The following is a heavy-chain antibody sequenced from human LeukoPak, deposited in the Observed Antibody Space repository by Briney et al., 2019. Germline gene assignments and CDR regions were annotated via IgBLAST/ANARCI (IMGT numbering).Heavy chain of an antibody. Sequence: SETLSLTCTVSGGSISSSSYYWGWLRQPPGKGLEWIGSIYYSGSTYYNPSLKSRVTISVDTSKNQFSLKLSSVTAADTAVYYCARGVVIGVKDAFDIWGQGTMVTVSS. J-gene: IGHJ3*02. V-gene: IGHV4-39*01. CDR1: GGSISSSSYY. CDR3: ARGVVIGVKDAFDI. CDR2: IYYSGST. D-gene: IGHD3-3*01.